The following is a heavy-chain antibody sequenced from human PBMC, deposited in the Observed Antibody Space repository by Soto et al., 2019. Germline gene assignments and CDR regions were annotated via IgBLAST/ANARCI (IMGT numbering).Heavy chain of an antibody. Sequence: QVQLVESGGGVVQPGRSLRLSCAASGFTFSSYGMHWVRQAPGKGLEWVAVISYDGSNKYYADSVKGRFTISRDNSKNTLYLQMNSLRAEETAVYYCAKGITGTTVYYYYMDVWGKGTTVTVSS. CDR2: ISYDGSNK. J-gene: IGHJ6*03. CDR3: AKGITGTTVYYYYMDV. D-gene: IGHD1-7*01. V-gene: IGHV3-30*18. CDR1: GFTFSSYG.